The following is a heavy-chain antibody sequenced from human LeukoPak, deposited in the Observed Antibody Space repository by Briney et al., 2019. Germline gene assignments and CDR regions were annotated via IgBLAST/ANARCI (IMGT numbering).Heavy chain of an antibody. CDR1: GYTFTGYY. V-gene: IGHV1-2*04. J-gene: IGHJ4*02. D-gene: IGHD2-2*01. Sequence: GASVKVSCTASGYTFTGYYMHWVRQAPGQGLEWMGWINPNSGGTNYAQKFQGWVTMTRDTSISTAYMELSRLRSDDTAVYYCARGNSGYCSSTSCYYFDYWGQGTLVTVSS. CDR3: ARGNSGYCSSTSCYYFDY. CDR2: INPNSGGT.